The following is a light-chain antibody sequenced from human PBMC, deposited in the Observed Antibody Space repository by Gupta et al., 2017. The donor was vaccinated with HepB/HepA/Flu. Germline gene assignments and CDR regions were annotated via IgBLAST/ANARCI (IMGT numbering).Light chain of an antibody. J-gene: IGLJ3*02. V-gene: IGLV1-44*01. CDR1: SPNIGGRT. Sequence: QPVLTQPPSASGTPGQRVIISCSGSSPNIGGRTVNWYQQVPGTAPKLLMYYNNLRPSGVPDRFSGSKSGTSASLAISGLQSEDEADYYCVTWDDSLNGWVFGGGTRLTVL. CDR2: YNN. CDR3: VTWDDSLNGWV.